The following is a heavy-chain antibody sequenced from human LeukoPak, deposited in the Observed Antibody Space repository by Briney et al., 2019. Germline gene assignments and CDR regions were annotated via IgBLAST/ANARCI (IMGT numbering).Heavy chain of an antibody. J-gene: IGHJ4*02. CDR3: ARDRYFIGFDY. CDR1: GGSVSSGDYY. D-gene: IGHD3-9*01. Sequence: SETLSLTCSVSGGSVSSGDYYWSWIRQPPGKGLEWIGYIYYSGSTYYNPSLKSRVSISVDTSKNQFTLKLTSVTAADTAVYYCARDRYFIGFDYWGQGTLVTVSS. CDR2: IYYSGST. V-gene: IGHV4-30-4*01.